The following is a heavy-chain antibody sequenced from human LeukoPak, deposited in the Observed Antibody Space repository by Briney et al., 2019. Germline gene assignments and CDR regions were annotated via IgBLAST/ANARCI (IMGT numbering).Heavy chain of an antibody. CDR2: IHHSGYT. Sequence: PSETLSLTCVVSGDAISSGYYWGWLRQPPEKGLEWIGNIHHSGYTNYNPSLKSRVTISVDTSKNQFSLRLNSVTAADTAVYYCARMGSDYWGQGTLVTVSS. D-gene: IGHD3-16*01. CDR3: ARMGSDY. CDR1: GDAISSGYY. J-gene: IGHJ4*02. V-gene: IGHV4-38-2*01.